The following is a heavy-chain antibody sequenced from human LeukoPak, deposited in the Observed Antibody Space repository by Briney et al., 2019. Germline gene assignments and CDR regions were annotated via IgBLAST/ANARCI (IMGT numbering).Heavy chain of an antibody. CDR1: GGTFSSYA. Sequence: SVKVSCKASGGTFSSYAISWARQAPGQGLEWMGRIIPIFGTAIYAQEFQGRDTSTTDESTSTAYMELSSLRFEDTAVYYCARVRRDGYNQNYFDYWGQGTLVTVSS. V-gene: IGHV1-69*05. J-gene: IGHJ4*02. CDR3: ARVRRDGYNQNYFDY. CDR2: IIPIFGTA. D-gene: IGHD5-24*01.